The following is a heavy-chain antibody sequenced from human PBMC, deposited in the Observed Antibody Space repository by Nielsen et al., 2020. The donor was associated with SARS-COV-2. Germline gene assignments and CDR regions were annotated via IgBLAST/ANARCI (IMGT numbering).Heavy chain of an antibody. CDR3: ARGASGTLVPASLLWLDP. D-gene: IGHD2-2*01. CDR2: VNPSGVGT. CDR1: GYTFSKHY. Sequence: ASVKVSCKASGYTFSKHYIHWVRQAPGQGLEWMGIVNPSGVGTTYAEKFQGRVTMTTDTSTRTVNMVLSSLTSDDTAVYFCARGASGTLVPASLLWLDPWGQGTQVTVSS. J-gene: IGHJ5*02. V-gene: IGHV1-46*01.